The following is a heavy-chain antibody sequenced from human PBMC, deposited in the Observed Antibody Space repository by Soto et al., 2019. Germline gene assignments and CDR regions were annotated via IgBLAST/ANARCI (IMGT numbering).Heavy chain of an antibody. CDR1: GYSFSRYW. D-gene: IGHD1-26*01. V-gene: IGHV5-51*01. CDR3: ARRRGSGSDYYYNYGMGX. J-gene: IGHJ6*02. CDR2: IYPGDSEI. Sequence: GESLKISCKGSGYSFSRYWIGWVRQMPGKGLEWMVIIYPGDSEIRYRPSFQGQVTISADTSISTAYLQWSSLKASDTAIYYCARRRGSGSDYYYNYGMGXWGQGTTVTVS.